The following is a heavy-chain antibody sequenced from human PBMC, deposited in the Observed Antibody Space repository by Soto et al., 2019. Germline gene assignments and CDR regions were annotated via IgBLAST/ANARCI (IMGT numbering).Heavy chain of an antibody. CDR2: MNPNSGNT. D-gene: IGHD3-16*02. V-gene: IGHV1-8*01. CDR1: GYTFTSYD. J-gene: IGHJ4*02. Sequence: GASLKVSGKASGYTFTSYDINWVRQATGQGLGWMGWMNPNSGNTGYAQKFQGRVTMTRNTSISTAYMELSSLRSEDTAVYYCARAYDYVWGSYRGPFDYWGQGTLVTVSS. CDR3: ARAYDYVWGSYRGPFDY.